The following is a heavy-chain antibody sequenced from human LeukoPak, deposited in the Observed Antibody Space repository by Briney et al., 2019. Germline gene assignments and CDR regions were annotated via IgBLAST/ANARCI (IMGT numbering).Heavy chain of an antibody. V-gene: IGHV1-69*13. CDR1: GGTFSSYA. CDR3: ARRDGYNGDY. J-gene: IGHJ4*02. CDR2: IIPIFGTA. D-gene: IGHD5-24*01. Sequence: SVTVSCKASGGTFSSYAISWVRPAPGQGLEWMGGIIPIFGTANYAQKFQGTVTITADESTSTAYMELGSLRSEDTAVYYCARRDGYNGDYWGQGTLVTVSS.